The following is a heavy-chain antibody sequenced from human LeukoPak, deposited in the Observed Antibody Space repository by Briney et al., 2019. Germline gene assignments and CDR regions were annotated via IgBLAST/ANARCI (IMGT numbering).Heavy chain of an antibody. CDR3: ARPVGGSGSYYDY. V-gene: IGHV1-46*01. D-gene: IGHD3-10*01. CDR2: INPSGGST. J-gene: IGHJ4*02. CDR1: GGTFSSYA. Sequence: ASVKVSCKASGGTFSSYAISWVRQAPGQGLEWMGIINPSGGSTSYAQKFQGRVTMTRDTSTSTVYMELSSLRSEDTAVYYCARPVGGSGSYYDYWGQGTLVTVSS.